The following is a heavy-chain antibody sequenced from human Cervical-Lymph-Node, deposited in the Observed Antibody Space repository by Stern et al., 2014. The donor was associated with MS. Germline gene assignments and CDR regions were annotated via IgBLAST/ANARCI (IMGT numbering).Heavy chain of an antibody. D-gene: IGHD3-3*02. CDR2: IYNDGSTT. CDR1: GFTFSNSW. CDR3: ARARGGHFASLYFDL. V-gene: IGHV3-74*02. J-gene: IGHJ2*01. Sequence: EVQLVESGGGLVRPGGSLRVSCAASGFTFSNSWMIWVRQAPGKGLVWVARIYNDGSTTTYADSVKGRFTVSRDNAKQTLYLQMSSLGVDDTAVYYCARARGGHFASLYFDLWGRGTLVTVSS.